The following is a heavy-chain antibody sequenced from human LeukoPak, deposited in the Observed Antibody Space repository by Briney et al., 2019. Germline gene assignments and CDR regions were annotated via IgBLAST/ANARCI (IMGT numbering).Heavy chain of an antibody. D-gene: IGHD1-26*01. CDR2: ISSSSSYI. CDR1: GFTFSSYS. CDR3: ASRVGATDY. Sequence: KPGGSLRLSCAASGFTFSSYSMNWVRQAPGKGLEWVSSISSSSSYIYYADSVKGRFTISRDNAKNSLYQQMNSLRAEDTAVYYCASRVGATDYWGQGTLVTVSS. J-gene: IGHJ4*02. V-gene: IGHV3-21*01.